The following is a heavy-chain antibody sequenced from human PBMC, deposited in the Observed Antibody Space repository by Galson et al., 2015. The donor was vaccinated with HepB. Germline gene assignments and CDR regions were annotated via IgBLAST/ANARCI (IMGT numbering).Heavy chain of an antibody. D-gene: IGHD2-15*01. CDR3: AKGNMVVVVGHDAFDV. Sequence: SLRLSCAASGFTFDDYGMHWVRQAPGKGLEWVSGLSWNSDTIDYADTVKGRFTISRDNAKNSLYLQMNGLRVEDTALYYCAKGNMVVVVGHDAFDVWGQGTMVTASS. CDR1: GFTFDDYG. V-gene: IGHV3-9*01. CDR2: LSWNSDTI. J-gene: IGHJ3*01.